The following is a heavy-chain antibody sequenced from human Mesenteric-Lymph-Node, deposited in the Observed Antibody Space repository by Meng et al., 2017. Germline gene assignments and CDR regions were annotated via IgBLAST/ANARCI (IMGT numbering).Heavy chain of an antibody. J-gene: IGHJ4*02. CDR3: ASFPPPGKQWLVTDY. Sequence: QLQLQESCPGRVKPSETLSPTCTVSGGSISSSNSYWGWIRQPPGKGLEWIGTIYYSGSTSYNPSLKSRVTISVDTSKNQFSLKLSSVTAADTAVYYCASFPPPGKQWLVTDYWGQGTLVTVSS. D-gene: IGHD6-19*01. CDR1: GGSISSSNSY. CDR2: IYYSGST. V-gene: IGHV4-39*07.